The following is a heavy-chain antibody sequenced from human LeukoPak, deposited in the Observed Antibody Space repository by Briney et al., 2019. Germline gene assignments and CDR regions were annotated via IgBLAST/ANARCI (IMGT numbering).Heavy chain of an antibody. CDR3: ARVSGGDYYREFYWYFDL. D-gene: IGHD2-21*02. Sequence: ASVKVSCKASGGTFSSYAISWVRQAPGQGLEWMGWINPKSGGTNYAQKFHGRVTVTRDTSITTAYMELRSLRSDDTAVYYCARVSGGDYYREFYWYFDLWGRGTLVTVSS. V-gene: IGHV1-2*02. CDR2: INPKSGGT. CDR1: GGTFSSYA. J-gene: IGHJ2*01.